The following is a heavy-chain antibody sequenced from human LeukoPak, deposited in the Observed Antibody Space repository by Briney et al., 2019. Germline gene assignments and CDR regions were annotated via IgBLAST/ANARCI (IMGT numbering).Heavy chain of an antibody. J-gene: IGHJ5*02. Sequence: PGGSLRLSCAASGFTFSSYGMHWVRQAPGKGLEWVAFIRYYGSNKYYADSVQGRFTISRDNSKNTLYLQMSSLRAEDTAVYYCAKEGPNINWFDPWGQGTLVTVSS. CDR2: IRYYGSNK. CDR1: GFTFSSYG. V-gene: IGHV3-30*02. D-gene: IGHD2/OR15-2a*01. CDR3: AKEGPNINWFDP.